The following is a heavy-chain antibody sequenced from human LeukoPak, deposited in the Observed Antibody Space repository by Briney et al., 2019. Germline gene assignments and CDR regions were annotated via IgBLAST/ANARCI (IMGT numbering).Heavy chain of an antibody. J-gene: IGHJ5*02. D-gene: IGHD6-19*01. CDR2: ISSSGSTI. CDR1: GFTFSDYY. V-gene: IGHV3-11*04. CDR3: AREVEQDSSGWRTYNWFDP. Sequence: PGGSLRLSCAASGFTFSDYYMSWIRQAPGKGLEWVSYISSSGSTIYYADSVKGRFTISRDNAKNSLYLQMNSLRAEDTAVYYCAREVEQDSSGWRTYNWFDPWGQGTLVTVSS.